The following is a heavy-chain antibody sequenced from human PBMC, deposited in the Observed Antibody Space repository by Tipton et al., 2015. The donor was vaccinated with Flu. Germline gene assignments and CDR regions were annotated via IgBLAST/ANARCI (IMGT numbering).Heavy chain of an antibody. D-gene: IGHD2-21*02. J-gene: IGHJ3*02. Sequence: LRLSCIVSGGSVSTYYWNWIRQPAGKGLEWIGRIYTSGSTNYNPALKSRVTMSVDTSKNQFSLRLSSVTAADTAVYYCASSKSDWTDAFDIWGQGTKVTVSS. CDR3: ASSKSDWTDAFDI. CDR2: IYTSGST. CDR1: GGSVSTYY. V-gene: IGHV4-4*07.